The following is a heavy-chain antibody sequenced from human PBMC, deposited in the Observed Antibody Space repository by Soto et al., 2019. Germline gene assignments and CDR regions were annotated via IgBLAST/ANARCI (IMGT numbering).Heavy chain of an antibody. D-gene: IGHD1-1*01. Sequence: EVQLVESGGGLVQPGGTLRLSCAASGFTFTTYWMTWVRQAPGKGLEWVASIKGDGSGKYYVDSVKGRFTISRDNDKNSLYLQMNTLRAEDTAVYYCARRAWTLDYWGQGTLVTVSS. V-gene: IGHV3-7*01. CDR2: IKGDGSGK. CDR3: ARRAWTLDY. CDR1: GFTFTTYW. J-gene: IGHJ4*02.